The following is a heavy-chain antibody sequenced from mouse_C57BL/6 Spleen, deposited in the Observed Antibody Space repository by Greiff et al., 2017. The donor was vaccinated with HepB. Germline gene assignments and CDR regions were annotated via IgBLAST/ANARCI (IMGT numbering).Heavy chain of an antibody. CDR1: GYTFTSYW. CDR2: IDPSDSYT. CDR3: ARGVYYYGRRYFDV. Sequence: QVQLQQPGAELVRPGTSVKLSCKASGYTFTSYWMHWVKQRPGQGLEWIGVIDPSDSYTNYNQKFKGKATLTVDTSSSTAYMQLSSLTSEDSAVYYCARGVYYYGRRYFDVWGTGTTVTVSS. V-gene: IGHV1-59*01. D-gene: IGHD1-1*01. J-gene: IGHJ1*03.